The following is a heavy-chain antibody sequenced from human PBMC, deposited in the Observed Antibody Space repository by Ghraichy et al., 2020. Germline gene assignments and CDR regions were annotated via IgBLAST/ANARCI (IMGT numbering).Heavy chain of an antibody. J-gene: IGHJ4*02. CDR3: AKGGPSSGWYIFDY. V-gene: IGHV3-23*01. CDR1: GFTFTSYT. Sequence: LSLTCAASGFTFTSYTMTWVRQAPGKGLEWVSAISAGGGSTYYADSVKGRFTISRDNSKNTLYLQMNSLRAEDTAVYYCAKGGPSSGWYIFDYWGQGTLVSVSS. CDR2: ISAGGGST. D-gene: IGHD6-19*01.